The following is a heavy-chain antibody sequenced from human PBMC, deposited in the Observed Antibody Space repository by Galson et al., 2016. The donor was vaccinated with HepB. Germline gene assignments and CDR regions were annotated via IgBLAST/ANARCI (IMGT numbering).Heavy chain of an antibody. CDR1: GDSVSSDTAA. CDR3: ARYPSGGETIYDF. CDR2: TYYRSKWYN. Sequence: CAISGDSVSSDTAAWNWIRQSPSGGLEWLGRTYYRSKWYNDYAVPVKSRIIIDPDTSKNQFSLQLSPVTPEDSAVYYCARYPSGGETIYDFWGQGLLVTISS. V-gene: IGHV6-1*01. D-gene: IGHD3-16*01. J-gene: IGHJ4*02.